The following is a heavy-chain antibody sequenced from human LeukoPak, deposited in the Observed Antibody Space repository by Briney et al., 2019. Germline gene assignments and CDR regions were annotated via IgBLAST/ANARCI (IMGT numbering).Heavy chain of an antibody. CDR3: ARILHYDYVWGSYRSPFDY. Sequence: GASVKVSCKASGNTFTGYYMHWVRQAPGQGLEWMGWINPNSGGTNYAQKFQGRVTMTRDTSISTAYMELSRLRSDDTAVYYCARILHYDYVWGSYRSPFDYWGQGTLVTVSS. V-gene: IGHV1-2*02. J-gene: IGHJ4*02. CDR2: INPNSGGT. D-gene: IGHD3-16*02. CDR1: GNTFTGYY.